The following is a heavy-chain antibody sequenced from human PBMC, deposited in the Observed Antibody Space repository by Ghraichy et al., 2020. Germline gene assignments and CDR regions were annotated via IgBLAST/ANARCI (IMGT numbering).Heavy chain of an antibody. CDR2: SQHSGST. J-gene: IGHJ4*02. CDR1: GGSISNSNW. V-gene: IGHV4-4*01. D-gene: IGHD3-22*01. CDR3: ASRYFYDRTGYFSD. Sequence: ESLNISCAVSGGSISNSNWWTWIRQSPGGGLEWIGESQHSGSTNYNPSLKTRVTISVDKSKNQFSLRLTSVTAADTAVYFCASRYFYDRTGYFSDWGRGTLVTVSS.